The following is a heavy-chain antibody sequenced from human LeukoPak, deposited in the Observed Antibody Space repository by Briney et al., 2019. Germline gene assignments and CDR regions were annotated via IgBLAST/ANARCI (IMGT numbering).Heavy chain of an antibody. CDR2: IIPIFGTA. J-gene: IGHJ6*03. Sequence: SVKVSCKASGGTFSSYAISWVRQAPGQGLEWMGGIIPIFGTANYAQKFQGRVTITTDESTSTAYMELSSLRSEDTAVYYCARDRQVAAAGVYYMDVWGKGTTVTVSS. D-gene: IGHD6-13*01. CDR1: GGTFSSYA. V-gene: IGHV1-69*05. CDR3: ARDRQVAAAGVYYMDV.